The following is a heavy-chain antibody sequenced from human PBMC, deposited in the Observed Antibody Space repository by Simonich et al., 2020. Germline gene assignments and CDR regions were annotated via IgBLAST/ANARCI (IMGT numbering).Heavy chain of an antibody. CDR2: IYYSGST. D-gene: IGHD6-6*01. CDR1: GGSISSSSYY. Sequence: QLQLQESGPGLVKPSETLSLTCTVSGGSISSSSYYWGWLRPPPGKGLEWIGSIYYSGSTYYNPPLKSRVTISVDTSKNQFSLKLSSVTAADTAVYYCARWAYSSSYFDYWGQGTLVTVSS. V-gene: IGHV4-39*01. J-gene: IGHJ4*02. CDR3: ARWAYSSSYFDY.